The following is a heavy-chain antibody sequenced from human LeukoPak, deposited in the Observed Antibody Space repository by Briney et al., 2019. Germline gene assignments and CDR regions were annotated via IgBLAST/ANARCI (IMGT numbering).Heavy chain of an antibody. CDR3: AKDSGTYYEAFDY. D-gene: IGHD1-26*01. Sequence: PGRSLRLSCAASGFSFSNYGMHWVRQATGKGLEWVAVISYDGSKKYYADPVKGRFTISRDNSKNTLSLQMNSLRAEDTAVYSCAKDSGTYYEAFDYWGQGTLVTVSS. CDR1: GFSFSNYG. J-gene: IGHJ4*02. CDR2: ISYDGSKK. V-gene: IGHV3-30*18.